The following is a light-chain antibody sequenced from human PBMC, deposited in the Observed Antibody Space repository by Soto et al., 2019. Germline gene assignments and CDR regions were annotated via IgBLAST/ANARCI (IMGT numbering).Light chain of an antibody. J-gene: IGKJ3*01. CDR2: LGS. CDR1: QSLLHSNGYNY. V-gene: IGKV2-28*01. Sequence: DIVMTQSPLSLPVTPGEPASISCRSSQSLLHSNGYNYLDWYLQKPGQSPQLLIYLGSNRASGVPDRFSGSGSGNDFTLKIRRVEAEDVGVYYCMQALQTPRFTFGPGTKVDIK. CDR3: MQALQTPRFT.